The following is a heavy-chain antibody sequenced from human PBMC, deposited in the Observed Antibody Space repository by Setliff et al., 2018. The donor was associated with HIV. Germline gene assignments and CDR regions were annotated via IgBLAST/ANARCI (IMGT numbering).Heavy chain of an antibody. Sequence: PGGSLRLSCAASGFTFSNYSMNWVRQAPGKGLEWVSSISSTSSYIYYADSVKGRFTISRDNAKNSLYLKMNSLRDEDTAVYYCARETGDMAATALYSFEYWGQGTMVTVSS. J-gene: IGHJ4*02. CDR2: ISSTSSYI. D-gene: IGHD2-21*02. CDR3: ARETGDMAATALYSFEY. CDR1: GFTFSNYS. V-gene: IGHV3-21*01.